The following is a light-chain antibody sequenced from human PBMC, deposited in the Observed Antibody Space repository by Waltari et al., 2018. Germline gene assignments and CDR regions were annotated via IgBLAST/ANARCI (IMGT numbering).Light chain of an antibody. Sequence: SPGERAVFSCRASQSVNNNFVAWYQQKPGQAPKLLMYGASSRATGIPDRFRGSGSETDFTLTITTLEPEDLAVYYCQQYGSSPRTFGQGTKVEI. CDR3: QQYGSSPRT. V-gene: IGKV3-20*01. CDR1: QSVNNNF. J-gene: IGKJ1*01. CDR2: GAS.